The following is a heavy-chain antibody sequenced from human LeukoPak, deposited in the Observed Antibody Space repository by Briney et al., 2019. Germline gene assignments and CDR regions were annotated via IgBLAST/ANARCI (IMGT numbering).Heavy chain of an antibody. Sequence: GGTLRLSCAASGFSFTNYWMSWVRQAPGKGLEWVANVEEDGTTKQYVDSVKGRFTISRDNAKNSLYLQMDSLRAEDTAVYYCVSQEVVPHWGQGTLVSVSS. V-gene: IGHV3-7*01. CDR3: VSQEVVPH. CDR1: GFSFTNYW. CDR2: VEEDGTTK. D-gene: IGHD2-15*01. J-gene: IGHJ4*02.